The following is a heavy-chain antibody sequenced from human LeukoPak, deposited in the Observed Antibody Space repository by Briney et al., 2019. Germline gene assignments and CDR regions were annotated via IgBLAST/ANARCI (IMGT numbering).Heavy chain of an antibody. CDR1: GFTFSSYA. Sequence: GGSLRLSCAASGFTFSSYAMSWVRQAPGKGLEWVSTISGSGGSTYYADSVKGRFTISRDNSKNTLYLQMNSLRAEDTAVYYCAKDHYFDSSGEDAFDIWGQGTMVTVSS. D-gene: IGHD3-22*01. CDR2: ISGSGGST. J-gene: IGHJ3*02. CDR3: AKDHYFDSSGEDAFDI. V-gene: IGHV3-23*01.